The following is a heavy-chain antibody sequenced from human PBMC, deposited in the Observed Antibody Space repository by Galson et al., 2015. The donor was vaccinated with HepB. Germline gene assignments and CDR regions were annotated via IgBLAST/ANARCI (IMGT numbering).Heavy chain of an antibody. CDR2: IKQDGSEK. CDR1: GFTFSSYW. V-gene: IGHV3-7*03. Sequence: SLRLSCAASGFTFSSYWMSWVRQAPGKGLEWVANIKQDGSEKYYVDSVKGRFTISRDNAKNSLYPQMNSLRSEDTAVYYCARDMSVGAYGEGWGQGTLVTVSS. J-gene: IGHJ4*02. CDR3: ARDMSVGAYGEG. D-gene: IGHD1-26*01.